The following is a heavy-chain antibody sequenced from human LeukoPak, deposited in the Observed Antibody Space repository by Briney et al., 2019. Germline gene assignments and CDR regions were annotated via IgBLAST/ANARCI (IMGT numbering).Heavy chain of an antibody. D-gene: IGHD5-18*01. CDR2: MWYDGSSQ. CDR1: GFTFSSYG. CDR3: ARGKRGFIYGSDF. Sequence: PGRSLRLSCAASGFTFSSYGMHWVRQAPGKGLEWVAVMWYDGSSQYYADSVKGRFTISRDSSKNTLYLQMDSLRVEDTALYYCARGKRGFIYGSDFWGQGTLVTVSS. V-gene: IGHV3-33*01. J-gene: IGHJ4*02.